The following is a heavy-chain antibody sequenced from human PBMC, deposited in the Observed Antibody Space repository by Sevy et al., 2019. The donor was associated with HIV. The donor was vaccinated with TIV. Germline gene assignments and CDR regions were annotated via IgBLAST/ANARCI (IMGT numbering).Heavy chain of an antibody. CDR1: GFTFSSYA. J-gene: IGHJ4*02. Sequence: GGSLRLSCAASGFTFSSYAMHWDRQAPGKGLEWVAVISYDGSNKYYAHSVKGRFTISRDNSKNTLYLQMNSLRAEDTAVYYCARDLAYDSSGPFDYWGQGTLVTVSS. V-gene: IGHV3-30-3*01. D-gene: IGHD3-22*01. CDR3: ARDLAYDSSGPFDY. CDR2: ISYDGSNK.